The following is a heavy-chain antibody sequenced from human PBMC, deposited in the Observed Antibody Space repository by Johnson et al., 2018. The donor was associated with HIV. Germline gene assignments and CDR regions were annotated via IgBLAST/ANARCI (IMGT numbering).Heavy chain of an antibody. CDR3: SRVRIGRENAFDI. Sequence: QVQLVESGGGVVQPGRSLRLSCAASGFTFSSYAMHWVRQAPGKGLEWVAVLSYDGSNKYYEDSVKGRFTISRDNSKNTLYLQMNSLRAEDTAVYYCSRVRIGRENAFDIWGQGTMVTVSS. J-gene: IGHJ3*02. CDR2: LSYDGSNK. V-gene: IGHV3-30-3*01. CDR1: GFTFSSYA. D-gene: IGHD1-26*01.